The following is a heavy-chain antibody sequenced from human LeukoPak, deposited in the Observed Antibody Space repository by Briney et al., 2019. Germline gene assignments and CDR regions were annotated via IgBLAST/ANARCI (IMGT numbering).Heavy chain of an antibody. CDR1: GFTFSSYS. Sequence: GGSLRLSCAASGFTFSSYSMNWVRQAPGKGLEWVSSISSSSSYIYYADSVKGRFTISRDSAKNSLYLQMNSLRAEDTAVYYCARVGRITIFGVVIPNDYWAREPWSPSPQ. J-gene: IGHJ4*02. CDR2: ISSSSSYI. D-gene: IGHD3-3*01. V-gene: IGHV3-21*01. CDR3: ARVGRITIFGVVIPNDY.